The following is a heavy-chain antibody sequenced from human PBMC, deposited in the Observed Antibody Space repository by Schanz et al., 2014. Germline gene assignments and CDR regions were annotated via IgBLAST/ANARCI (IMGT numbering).Heavy chain of an antibody. Sequence: QVQLLQSGAEVKKPGASVKVSCKASGYTFTGYYMHWVRQAPGQGLEWMGRINPNSGGTNYAQKFQGRITKTRDTSISTAYRELSRLRSDDTAVYYCARELRLEYYFDYWGQGTQVTVSS. CDR1: GYTFTGYY. CDR2: INPNSGGT. V-gene: IGHV1-2*02. J-gene: IGHJ4*02. CDR3: ARELRLEYYFDY. D-gene: IGHD4-17*01.